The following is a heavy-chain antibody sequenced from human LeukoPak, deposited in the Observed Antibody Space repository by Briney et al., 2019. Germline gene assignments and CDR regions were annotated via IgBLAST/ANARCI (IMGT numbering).Heavy chain of an antibody. CDR3: ARDDSSGYYYVDC. CDR2: ISSSGTTI. CDR1: GFTFSNAW. J-gene: IGHJ4*02. D-gene: IGHD3-22*01. V-gene: IGHV3-11*04. Sequence: PGGSLRLSCAASGFTFSNAWMSWVRQAPGKGLEWVSYISSSGTTIYYADSVKGRFTISRDNAKNSLYLQMNSLRAEDTAVYYCARDDSSGYYYVDCWGQGTLVTVSS.